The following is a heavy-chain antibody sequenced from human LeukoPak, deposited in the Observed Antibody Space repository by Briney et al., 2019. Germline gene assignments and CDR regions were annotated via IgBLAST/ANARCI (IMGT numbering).Heavy chain of an antibody. CDR1: GFTFSNYW. Sequence: GGSLRLSCAASGFTFSNYWVHWVRQAPGKGLVWVSRINSDGSSTSYADSVKGRFTISRDNAKNTLYLQMNSLRAEDTAVYYCARVSSGSYFGYYYYYMDVWGKGTTVTVSS. D-gene: IGHD1-26*01. J-gene: IGHJ6*03. CDR2: INSDGSST. V-gene: IGHV3-74*01. CDR3: ARVSSGSYFGYYYYYMDV.